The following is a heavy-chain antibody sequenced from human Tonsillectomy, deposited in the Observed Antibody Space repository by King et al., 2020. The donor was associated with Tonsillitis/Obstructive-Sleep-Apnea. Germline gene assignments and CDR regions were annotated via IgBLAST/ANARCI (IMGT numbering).Heavy chain of an antibody. Sequence: TLKESGPTLVKPPQTLTLTCTFSGFSLSTYGVAVGWIRQPPGKALEWLALFYWDDDRHYNPSLSSRLTITKDTSKNQVVLTMTNMDPVDTATYYCAHRRKINRIWYTFDYWGQGTLITVS. V-gene: IGHV2-5*02. CDR3: AHRRKINRIWYTFDY. D-gene: IGHD6-13*01. J-gene: IGHJ4*02. CDR1: GFSLSTYGVA. CDR2: FYWDDDR.